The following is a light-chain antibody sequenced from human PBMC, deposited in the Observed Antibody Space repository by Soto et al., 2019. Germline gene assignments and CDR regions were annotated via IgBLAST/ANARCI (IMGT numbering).Light chain of an antibody. CDR1: LSLLQTNGFNY. J-gene: IGKJ1*01. CDR3: MQALQTPWT. CDR2: LGS. V-gene: IGKV2-28*01. Sequence: DIVMTQSPLSLPVTPGEPASISCTSSLSLLQTNGFNYLDWYLQKPGQSPQLLIYLGSSRASGVRDRFSGSGSGTDFTLKISRVEAEDVGVYYCMQALQTPWTFGQGTKVEVK.